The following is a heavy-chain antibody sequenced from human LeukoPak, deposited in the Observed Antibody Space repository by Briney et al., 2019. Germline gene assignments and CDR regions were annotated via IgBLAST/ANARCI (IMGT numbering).Heavy chain of an antibody. CDR3: ARGRSWSFDH. D-gene: IGHD6-13*01. CDR1: GGSISSGDYY. J-gene: IGHJ4*02. V-gene: IGHV4-30-4*01. CDR2: IYYSGST. Sequence: SETLSPTCTVSGGSISSGDYYWSWIRQPPGKGLEWIGYIYYSGSTYYNPSLKSRVTISVDTSKNQFSLKLSSVTAADTAVYYCARGRSWSFDHWGQGTLVTVSS.